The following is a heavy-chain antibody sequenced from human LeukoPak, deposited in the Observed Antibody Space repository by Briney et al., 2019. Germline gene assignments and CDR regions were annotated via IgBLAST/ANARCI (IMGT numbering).Heavy chain of an antibody. CDR1: VFTFNNYC. V-gene: IGHV3-7*01. J-gene: IGHJ2*01. CDR3: ARDKGSMIVVRPTNWYVDL. CDR2: INQDGSEI. D-gene: IGHD3-22*01. Sequence: GGSVRLSCAVCVFTFNNYCMSWVRQAPGNGLEWLANINQDGSEIYYVDSVKGRFTISRHNGKHSLYLHVKSLRADDACVYYCARDKGSMIVVRPTNWYVDLWGRGTLVTVSS.